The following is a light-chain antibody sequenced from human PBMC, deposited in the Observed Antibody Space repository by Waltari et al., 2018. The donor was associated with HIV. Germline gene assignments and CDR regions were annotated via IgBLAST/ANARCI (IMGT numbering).Light chain of an antibody. J-gene: IGKJ3*01. CDR2: EAS. Sequence: VLTQSPATLSFSPGERATLSCRASQSVSSYLAWYQQKPGQAPRLLIYEASNRATGVPARFSGSGSGTDFTLTISSLEPEDFAVYYCQQRTNWPPGFTFGPGTTVDMK. CDR1: QSVSSY. V-gene: IGKV3-11*01. CDR3: QQRTNWPPGFT.